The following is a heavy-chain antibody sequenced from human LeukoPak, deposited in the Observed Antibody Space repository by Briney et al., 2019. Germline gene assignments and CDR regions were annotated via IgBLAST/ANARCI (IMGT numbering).Heavy chain of an antibody. J-gene: IGHJ3*02. CDR1: GYTFTSYG. V-gene: IGHV1-18*01. D-gene: IGHD3-3*01. CDR3: ASPLKVVTMHDAFDI. CDR2: ISACNGNT. Sequence: ASVKVSCKASGYTFTSYGISWVRQAPGQGLEWMGWISACNGNTNYAQKLQGRVTMTTDTSTSTAYMELSSLRSEDTAVYYCASPLKVVTMHDAFDIWGQGTMVTVSS.